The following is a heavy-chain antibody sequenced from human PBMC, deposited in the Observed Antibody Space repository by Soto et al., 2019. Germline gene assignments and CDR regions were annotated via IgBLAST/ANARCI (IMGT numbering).Heavy chain of an antibody. Sequence: GGSLRLSCAASGFTFSSYWMSWVRQAPGKGLEWVANIKQDGSEKYYVDSVKGRFTISRDNAKNSLYLQMNSLRAEDTAVYYCASGHLEWLWYFDLWGRGTLVTVSS. V-gene: IGHV3-7*03. J-gene: IGHJ2*01. CDR3: ASGHLEWLWYFDL. CDR1: GFTFSSYW. D-gene: IGHD3-3*01. CDR2: IKQDGSEK.